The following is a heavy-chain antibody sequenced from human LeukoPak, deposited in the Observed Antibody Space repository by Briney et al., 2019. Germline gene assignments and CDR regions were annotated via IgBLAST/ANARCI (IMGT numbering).Heavy chain of an antibody. Sequence: GGSLRLSCAASGFTFSSYAMSWVRQAPGKGLEWVSAISGSGGSTYYADSVKGRFTISRDNSKNTLYLQMNSLRAEDTAVYYCARDLGGLYYYYYGMDVWGQGTTVTVSS. CDR3: ARDLGGLYYYYYGMDV. V-gene: IGHV3-23*01. J-gene: IGHJ6*02. D-gene: IGHD3-16*01. CDR1: GFTFSSYA. CDR2: ISGSGGST.